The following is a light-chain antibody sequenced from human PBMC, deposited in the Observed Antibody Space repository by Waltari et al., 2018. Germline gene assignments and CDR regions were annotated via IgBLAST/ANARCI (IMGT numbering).Light chain of an antibody. J-gene: IGLJ3*02. Sequence: QSVFTQPPSVSAAPGQKVTIPCSGTTPDLGGNFVSWYQQFPGGAPKLTLHDTNGRPPGIPDRFSGSKSGTSATLDITGLQTGDEADYYCGTWDSSLNVAMFGGGTRVTVL. V-gene: IGLV1-51*01. CDR3: GTWDSSLNVAM. CDR2: DTN. CDR1: TPDLGGNF.